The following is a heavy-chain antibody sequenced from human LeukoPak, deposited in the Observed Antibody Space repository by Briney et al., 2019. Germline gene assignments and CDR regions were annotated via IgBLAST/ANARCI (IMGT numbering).Heavy chain of an antibody. J-gene: IGHJ3*02. CDR2: TYTGGNS. CDR3: ARGGRGSAAVVAPRSFDI. D-gene: IGHD3-22*01. Sequence: GGSLRLSCAASGFTFSNYWMHWIRQVPGKGLEWVSVTYTGGNSYYADSVKGRFIISRDISKNTLYLQMNSLRAEDSALYYCARGGRGSAAVVAPRSFDIWGQGTMVTVSS. V-gene: IGHV3-53*01. CDR1: GFTFSNYW.